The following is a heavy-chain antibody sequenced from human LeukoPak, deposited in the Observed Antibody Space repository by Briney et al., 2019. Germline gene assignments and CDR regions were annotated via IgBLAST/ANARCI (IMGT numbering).Heavy chain of an antibody. CDR1: GGSINSGSYY. CDR2: ISNGGST. V-gene: IGHV4-61*02. D-gene: IGHD6-19*01. CDR3: ARDYNQAVATNWVGP. J-gene: IGHJ5*02. Sequence: SQTLSLTCTVSGGSINSGSYYWNWIRQPAGKGLEWIGRISNGGSTNYSPSLESRLTISRDTSKNLVSLTLTSVTAADAAVYYCARDYNQAVATNWVGPWGQGTLVTVSS.